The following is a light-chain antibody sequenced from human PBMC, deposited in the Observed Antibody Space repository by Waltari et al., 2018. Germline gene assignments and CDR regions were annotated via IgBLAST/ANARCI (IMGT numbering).Light chain of an antibody. V-gene: IGLV1-40*01. CDR3: QSYDSSLSGVV. Sequence: QSVLTQPPSVSGAPGQRVTISCTGSSSNIGAGHDVNWYQQLPGTAPKLLIYGNTNRTSGVPDRFSGSKSGTSASLAITGLQAEEEADYYCQSYDSSLSGVVFGGRTKLTVL. CDR2: GNT. CDR1: SSNIGAGHD. J-gene: IGLJ2*01.